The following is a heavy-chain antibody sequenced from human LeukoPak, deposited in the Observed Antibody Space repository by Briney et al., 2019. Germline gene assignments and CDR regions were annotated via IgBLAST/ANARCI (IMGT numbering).Heavy chain of an antibody. V-gene: IGHV4-31*03. CDR2: IYYSGST. CDR3: ARGYLLWELRTKPDFDY. J-gene: IGHJ4*02. Sequence: SQTLSLTCTVSGGSISSGGYYWSWIRQHPGKGLEWIGYIYYSGSTYYNPSLKSRVTISVDTSKNQFSLKLSSVTAADTAVYYCARGYLLWELRTKPDFDYWGQGTLVTVSS. CDR1: GGSISSGGYY. D-gene: IGHD1-26*01.